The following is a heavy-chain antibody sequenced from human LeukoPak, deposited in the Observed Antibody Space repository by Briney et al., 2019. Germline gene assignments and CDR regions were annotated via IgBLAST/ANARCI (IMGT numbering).Heavy chain of an antibody. CDR2: INAGNGNT. CDR3: AREILGTWFGEASPPQPVDY. D-gene: IGHD3-10*01. V-gene: IGHV1-3*01. CDR1: GYTFTSYT. J-gene: IGHJ4*02. Sequence: ASVKVSCKASGYTFTSYTIHWVRQAPGQGLEWMGWINAGNGNTKYSQRFQGRVTITRDTSASTAYMELSSLRSEDTAVYYCAREILGTWFGEASPPQPVDYWGQGTLVTVSS.